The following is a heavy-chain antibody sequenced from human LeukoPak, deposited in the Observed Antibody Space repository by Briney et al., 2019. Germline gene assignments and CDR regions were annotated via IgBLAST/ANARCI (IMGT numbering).Heavy chain of an antibody. CDR2: ISGSGGTT. J-gene: IGHJ4*02. V-gene: IGHV3-23*01. D-gene: IGHD1-26*01. CDR1: GFTFSSYA. CDR3: ARGLSGTYHYFDY. Sequence: GGSLRLSCAASGFTFSSYAMSWVRQAPGKGLEWVSAISGSGGTTYYADSVKGRFTISRDNSKNTLYLQMNSLRAEDTAVYYCARGLSGTYHYFDYWGQGTLVTVCS.